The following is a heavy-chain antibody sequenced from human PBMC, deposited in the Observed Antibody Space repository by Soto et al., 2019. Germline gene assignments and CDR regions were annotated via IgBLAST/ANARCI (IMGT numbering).Heavy chain of an antibody. V-gene: IGHV3-30-3*01. J-gene: IGHJ4*02. CDR1: GFTFSSCA. Sequence: GGSLRLSCAASGFTFSSCAMHWVRQAPGKGLEWVALISYDGSNKYYADSVKGRFTIYRDNSKNTLYLQMNSLRAEDTAVYYCARDKRDLRFLEWSYYFDYWGQGTLVTVSS. CDR3: ARDKRDLRFLEWSYYFDY. CDR2: ISYDGSNK. D-gene: IGHD3-3*01.